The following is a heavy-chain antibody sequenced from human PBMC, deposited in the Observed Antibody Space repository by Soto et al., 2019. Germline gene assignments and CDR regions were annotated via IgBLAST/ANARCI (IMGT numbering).Heavy chain of an antibody. J-gene: IGHJ6*02. CDR1: GYTFTGYG. Sequence: QVQVMQSGAEVKKPGASVKVSCKASGYTFTGYGISWVRQAPGQGLEWMGWISTYNGNTNYAQKLQGRVTMTTDTSTSTAYMELRSLRSDDTAVYYCGRDLYQSVFYYGMDVWGQGTTVTVSS. CDR3: GRDLYQSVFYYGMDV. V-gene: IGHV1-18*01. CDR2: ISTYNGNT. D-gene: IGHD2-2*01.